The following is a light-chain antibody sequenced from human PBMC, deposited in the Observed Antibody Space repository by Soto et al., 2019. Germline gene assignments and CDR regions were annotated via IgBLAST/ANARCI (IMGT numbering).Light chain of an antibody. CDR1: SSDVGSFNY. CDR2: DVT. J-gene: IGLJ1*01. CDR3: CSYAGSPYV. Sequence: QSVLTQPRSVSGSPGQSVAISCTGNSSDVGSFNYVSWYQQHPDKAPKLMIYDVTKRPSGVPDRFSGSKSGNTASLTISGLQAEDEADYYCCSYAGSPYVFETGTKVTVL. V-gene: IGLV2-11*01.